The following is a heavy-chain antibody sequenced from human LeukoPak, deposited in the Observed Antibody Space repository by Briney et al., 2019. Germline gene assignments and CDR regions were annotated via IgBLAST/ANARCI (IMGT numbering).Heavy chain of an antibody. CDR2: IHYSGST. CDR3: ARTPTGTTEGYYYAMDV. CDR1: GGSISPYY. J-gene: IGHJ6*02. D-gene: IGHD1-1*01. V-gene: IGHV4-59*01. Sequence: SETLSLTCSVSGGSISPYYWSWIRQPPGKGLEWIAYIHYSGSTNYNPSLKSRVTISVDTSKNQFSLKLSSVTAADTAVYYCARTPTGTTEGYYYAMDVWGQGTTVSVSS.